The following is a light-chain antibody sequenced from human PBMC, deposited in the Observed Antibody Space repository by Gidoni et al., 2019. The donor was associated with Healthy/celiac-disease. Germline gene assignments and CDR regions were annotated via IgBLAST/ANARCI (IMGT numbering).Light chain of an antibody. CDR1: QDISNY. CDR3: QQYDNLPFT. V-gene: IGKV1-33*01. CDR2: DAS. Sequence: IQMTQSPSSLSASVGDRVTITCQASQDISNYLNWYQQKPGKAPKLLIYDASNLETGVPSRCSGSGSGTDFTFTISSLQPEDIATYYCQQYDNLPFTFGPXTKVDIK. J-gene: IGKJ3*01.